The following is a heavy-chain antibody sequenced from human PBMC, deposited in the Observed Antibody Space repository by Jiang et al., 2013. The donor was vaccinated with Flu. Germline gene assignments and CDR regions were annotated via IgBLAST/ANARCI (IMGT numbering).Heavy chain of an antibody. V-gene: IGHV1-69*01. D-gene: IGHD3-22*01. J-gene: IGHJ4*02. Sequence: GAEVKKPGASGEGLLQGLVEAPSAATLSAGVRQAPGQGLEWLGVIIPIIGSPNYAQKFQGRVTITADESTSTAYMELSSLRSEDTAVYYCARGPDSSGYYYFYWGQGTLVTVSS. CDR1: EAPSAATL. CDR3: ARGPDSSGYYYFY. CDR2: IIPIIGSP.